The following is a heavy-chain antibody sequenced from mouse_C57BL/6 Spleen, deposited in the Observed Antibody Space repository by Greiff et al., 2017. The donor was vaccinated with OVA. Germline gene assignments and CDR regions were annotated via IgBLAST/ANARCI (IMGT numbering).Heavy chain of an antibody. V-gene: IGHV1-5*01. CDR2: IYPGNSDT. D-gene: IGHD1-1*01. CDR3: TREGVSGSSFYYFDY. CDR1: GYTFTSYW. J-gene: IGHJ2*01. Sequence: VHLQQSGTVLARPGASVKMSCKTSGYTFTSYWVHWVKQRPGQGLTWIGAIYPGNSDTSYNQKFKGKAKLTAVTSASTAYMELSSLTNEDSAVYYCTREGVSGSSFYYFDYWGQGTTLTVSS.